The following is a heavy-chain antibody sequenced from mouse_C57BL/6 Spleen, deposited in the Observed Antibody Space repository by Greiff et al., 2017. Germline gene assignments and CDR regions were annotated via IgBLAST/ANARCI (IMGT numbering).Heavy chain of an antibody. J-gene: IGHJ4*01. CDR2: IDPETGGT. CDR3: TRGRPPVVASPMDY. D-gene: IGHD1-1*01. CDR1: GYTFTDYE. V-gene: IGHV1-15*01. Sequence: QVQLQQSGAELVRPGASVTLSCKASGYTFTDYEMHWVKQTPVHGLEWIGAIDPETGGTAYNQKFKGKAILTADKSSSTAYMELRSLTSEDSAVYYCTRGRPPVVASPMDYWGQGTSVTVSS.